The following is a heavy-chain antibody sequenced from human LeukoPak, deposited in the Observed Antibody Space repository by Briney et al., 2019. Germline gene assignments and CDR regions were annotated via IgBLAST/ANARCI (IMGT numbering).Heavy chain of an antibody. V-gene: IGHV4-61*02. Sequence: PSETPSLTCTVSGGSISSGSYYWSWIRQPAGKGLEWIGRIYTSGSTNYNPSLKSRVTISVDTSKNQFSLKLSSVTAADTAVYYCARDGLPAVDRWFDPWGQGTLVTVSS. CDR1: GGSISSGSYY. CDR3: ARDGLPAVDRWFDP. J-gene: IGHJ5*02. CDR2: IYTSGST. D-gene: IGHD3-22*01.